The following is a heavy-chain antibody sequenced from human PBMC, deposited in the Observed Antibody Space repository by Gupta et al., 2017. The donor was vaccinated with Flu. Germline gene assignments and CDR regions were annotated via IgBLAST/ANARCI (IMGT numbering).Heavy chain of an antibody. CDR3: AKVGDYGDYARPYFDY. CDR1: GFTFSSYG. V-gene: IGHV3-30*18. D-gene: IGHD4-17*01. Sequence: QVQLMESGGGVVQPGRSLRLSCAASGFTFSSYGMHWVRQAPGKGLEWVALISYDGSKKYYADSVKGRFTISRDNSKHTLYLQMNSLRAEDTAVYYCAKVGDYGDYARPYFDYWGQGTLVTVSS. CDR2: ISYDGSKK. J-gene: IGHJ4*02.